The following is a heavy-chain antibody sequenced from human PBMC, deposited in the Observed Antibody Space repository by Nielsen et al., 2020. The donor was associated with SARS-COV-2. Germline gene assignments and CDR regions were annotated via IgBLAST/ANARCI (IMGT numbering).Heavy chain of an antibody. V-gene: IGHV3-13*04. CDR3: VRVRDDGYYYDTGPFDY. J-gene: IGHJ4*02. D-gene: IGHD3-22*01. CDR1: GFTFSTFD. CDR2: IGTSGDT. Sequence: GESLKISCAASGFTFSTFDMHWVRQSTGKGLEWVSAIGTSGDTYYPGSVKGRFTISRDNAENTLYLQMNSLRADDTAVYYCVRVRDDGYYYDTGPFDYWGQGTLVTVSS.